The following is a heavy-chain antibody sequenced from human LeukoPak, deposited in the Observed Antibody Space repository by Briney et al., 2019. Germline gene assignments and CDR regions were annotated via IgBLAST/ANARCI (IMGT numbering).Heavy chain of an antibody. J-gene: IGHJ4*02. D-gene: IGHD3-10*01. Sequence: SETLSLTCTVSGGSISSGSYYWSWIRQPAGKGLEWIGRIYTSGSTDYNPSLKSRVTISLDTSKNQFSLKLSSVTAADTAVYYCAGNYYGSGSYYSEDRYWGQGTLVTVSS. V-gene: IGHV4-61*02. CDR3: AGNYYGSGSYYSEDRY. CDR1: GGSISSGSYY. CDR2: IYTSGST.